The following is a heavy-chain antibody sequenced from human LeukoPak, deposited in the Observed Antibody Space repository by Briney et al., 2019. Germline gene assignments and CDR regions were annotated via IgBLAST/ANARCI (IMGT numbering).Heavy chain of an antibody. Sequence: PGGSLRLSCAASGFTFSSYGMHWVRQAPGKGLEWVAVISYDGSNKYYADSVKGRFTISRDNSKNTLYLQMNSLRAEDTAIYYCARDHLDPSFASYSSSSGTFDYWGQGTLVTVSS. D-gene: IGHD6-6*01. CDR2: ISYDGSNK. CDR3: ARDHLDPSFASYSSSSGTFDY. J-gene: IGHJ4*02. CDR1: GFTFSSYG. V-gene: IGHV3-30*03.